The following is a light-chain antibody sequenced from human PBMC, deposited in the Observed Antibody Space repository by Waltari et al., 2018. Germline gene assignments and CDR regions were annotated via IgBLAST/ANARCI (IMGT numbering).Light chain of an antibody. CDR1: QRFSSSY. CDR3: QQYGSSPQT. CDR2: GAS. V-gene: IGKV3-20*01. J-gene: IGKJ4*01. Sequence: EIVLSPSSATLSSSPGEKATLPCRASQRFSSSYLARYQHKPGQAPRLLISGASSRATGIPDRFSGSGSGTDSTLTISRLEPEDFAVYYCQQYGSSPQTFGGGTKVEIK.